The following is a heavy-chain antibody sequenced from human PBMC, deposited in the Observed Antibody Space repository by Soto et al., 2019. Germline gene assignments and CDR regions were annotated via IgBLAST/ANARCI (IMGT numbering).Heavy chain of an antibody. CDR1: GGSISSYY. CDR3: ARDTLSSSSSWNAGLKTSYGMDV. CDR2: IYTSGST. D-gene: IGHD6-6*01. V-gene: IGHV4-4*07. Sequence: QVQLQESGPGLVKPSETLSLTCTVSGGSISSYYWSWIRQPAGKGLEWIGRIYTSGSTNYNPSLKSRVTMSVETSKNQFSLKMSSVTAADTAVYYCARDTLSSSSSWNAGLKTSYGMDVWGQGTTVTVSS. J-gene: IGHJ6*02.